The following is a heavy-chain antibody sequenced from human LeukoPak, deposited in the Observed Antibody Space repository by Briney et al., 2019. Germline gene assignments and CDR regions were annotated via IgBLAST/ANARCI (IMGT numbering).Heavy chain of an antibody. CDR1: GGSLSSSNCY. V-gene: IGHV4-39*01. Sequence: SETLSLTCTVSGGSLSSSNCYWGWIRQPPGKGLEWIGSVYYSGSTYYNPSLKSRVTISVDTSKNQFSLKLNSVTAADTAVYYCARRSPHYDILTGPWGQGTLVTVSS. D-gene: IGHD3-9*01. CDR3: ARRSPHYDILTGP. CDR2: VYYSGST. J-gene: IGHJ5*02.